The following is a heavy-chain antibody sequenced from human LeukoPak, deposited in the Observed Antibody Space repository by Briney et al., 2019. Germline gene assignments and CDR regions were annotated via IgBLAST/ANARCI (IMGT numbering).Heavy chain of an antibody. D-gene: IGHD1-26*01. CDR2: IKKDGSEN. Sequence: GGSLRLSCAASGFSFSNYWMSWVRQAPGKGLEWVANIKKDGSENYYVDSVKGRFTISRDNAKSSLYLQMNTLRAEDTAVYYCAKSIQGGTYYSFDYWGQGTLVTVSS. CDR3: AKSIQGGTYYSFDY. J-gene: IGHJ4*02. CDR1: GFSFSNYW. V-gene: IGHV3-7*01.